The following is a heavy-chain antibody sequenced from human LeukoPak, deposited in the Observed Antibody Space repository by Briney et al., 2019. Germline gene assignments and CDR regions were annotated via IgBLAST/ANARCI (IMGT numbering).Heavy chain of an antibody. CDR2: IYPGDSDT. V-gene: IGHV5-51*01. Sequence: GEPLKISCKGSGYRFNNYWIGWVRQMPGKGLEWMGIIYPGDSDTRYSPSFQGQVTISADRSISTAYLQWSSLKASDTAMYYCARQGYTYAPFDYWGQGTLVTVSS. CDR1: GYRFNNYW. J-gene: IGHJ4*02. CDR3: ARQGYTYAPFDY. D-gene: IGHD5-18*01.